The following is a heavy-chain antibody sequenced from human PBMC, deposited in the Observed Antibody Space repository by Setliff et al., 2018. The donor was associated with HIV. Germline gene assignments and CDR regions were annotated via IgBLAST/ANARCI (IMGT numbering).Heavy chain of an antibody. CDR1: GGSLTGYF. Sequence: SETLSLTCAVYGGSLTGYFWTWIRQSPGKGLEWVGQVNRDGGAHYNPSLRSRVTISVDTSKNQFSLKLNSVTAADTAVYYCARDGDWEFREWYFDLWGRGTLVTVSS. CDR3: ARDGDWEFREWYFDL. CDR2: VNRDGGA. V-gene: IGHV4-34*01. D-gene: IGHD3-10*01. J-gene: IGHJ2*01.